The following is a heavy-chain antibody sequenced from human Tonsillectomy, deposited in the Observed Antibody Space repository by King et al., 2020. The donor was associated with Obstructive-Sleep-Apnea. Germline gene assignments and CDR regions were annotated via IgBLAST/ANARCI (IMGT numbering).Heavy chain of an antibody. V-gene: IGHV4-38-2*02. CDR2: IYHSGST. D-gene: IGHD4-23*01. CDR1: GYSISSGYY. CDR3: ARVDYGGNSGGFDY. Sequence: VQLQESGPGLVKPSETLSLTCTVSGYSISSGYYWGWIRQPPGKGLEWIGSIYHSGSTYYNPSLKSRVTISVDTSTNQFSLKLSSVTAADTAVYSCARVDYGGNSGGFDYWGQGTLVTVSS. J-gene: IGHJ4*02.